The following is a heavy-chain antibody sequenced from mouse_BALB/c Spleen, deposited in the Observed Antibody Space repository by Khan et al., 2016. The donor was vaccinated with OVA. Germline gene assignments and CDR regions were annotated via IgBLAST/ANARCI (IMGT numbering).Heavy chain of an antibody. V-gene: IGHV5-17*02. Sequence: EVQLVESGGGLVQSGGSRKLSCAASGFTFTSYGMHWIRQAPEKVLEWVAYISSDSNTIYYADTVKGRFTISRDNPKNTLFLQMTSLRSGDTAMYFCATSYFYGYYVDYWGQGTTLTVSS. CDR2: ISSDSNTI. CDR3: ATSYFYGYYVDY. D-gene: IGHD1-1*01. J-gene: IGHJ2*01. CDR1: GFTFTSYG.